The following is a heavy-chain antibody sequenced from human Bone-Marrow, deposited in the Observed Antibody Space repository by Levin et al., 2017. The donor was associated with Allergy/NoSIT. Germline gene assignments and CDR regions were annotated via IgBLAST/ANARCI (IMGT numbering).Heavy chain of an antibody. Sequence: EGSLRLSCAASGFTFDDYTMHWVRQAPGKGLEWVSLISWDGTNAYYADSVRGRFTIFRDNSVTSLYLQMNSLRTEDTALYYCARPYCSGGSCYLTEGYSFDYWGQGTLVTVSS. V-gene: IGHV3-43*01. CDR1: GFTFDDYT. D-gene: IGHD2-15*01. CDR3: ARPYCSGGSCYLTEGYSFDY. CDR2: ISWDGTNA. J-gene: IGHJ4*02.